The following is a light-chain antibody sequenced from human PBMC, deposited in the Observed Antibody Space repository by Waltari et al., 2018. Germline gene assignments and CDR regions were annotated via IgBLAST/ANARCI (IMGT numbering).Light chain of an antibody. CDR3: QTGGCGIWV. J-gene: IGLJ3*02. CDR1: SGHRDYP. CDR2: VNSDASH. Sequence: LMLTQSPSASASLGASVKLTCTLSSGHRDYPIAWHQQQPEKGPGYLMTVNSDASHIQGDGSPDRFSGSSSGSERYLTIACLQSEDETDYYCQTGGCGIWVFGGGTKLTVL. V-gene: IGLV4-69*01.